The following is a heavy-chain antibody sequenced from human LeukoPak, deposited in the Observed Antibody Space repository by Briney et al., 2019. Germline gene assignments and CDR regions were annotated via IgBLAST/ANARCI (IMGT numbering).Heavy chain of an antibody. D-gene: IGHD3-16*01. CDR1: GGSIRSYY. J-gene: IGHJ6*02. Sequence: PSETLSLTCTVSGGSIRSYYCSWLRQPPGKGLEWVGYVYYSGSTSYNPSLKSRVTISVDASKNQFSLKLSSVTAADTAVYYCARHFTGPGTYTPYFGMDVWGQGTTVTVSS. CDR3: ARHFTGPGTYTPYFGMDV. CDR2: VYYSGST. V-gene: IGHV4-59*08.